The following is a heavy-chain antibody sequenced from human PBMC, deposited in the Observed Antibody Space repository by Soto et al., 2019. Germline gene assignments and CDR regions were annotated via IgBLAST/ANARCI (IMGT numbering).Heavy chain of an antibody. Sequence: EVQLVESGGGLVQPGGPLRLSCAASGFTFTNYWMHWVRQAPGKGLQWVARVDGEGSGTSYADSVKGRFTISRDNAKNTLSLQMNSLRADDTAVYYCGSVFEHWGWGTLVTVSS. V-gene: IGHV3-74*01. CDR3: GSVFEH. J-gene: IGHJ4*02. D-gene: IGHD1-26*01. CDR2: VDGEGSGT. CDR1: GFTFTNYW.